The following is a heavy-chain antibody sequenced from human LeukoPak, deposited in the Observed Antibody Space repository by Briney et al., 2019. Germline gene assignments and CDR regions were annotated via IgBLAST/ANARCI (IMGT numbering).Heavy chain of an antibody. CDR3: ASYLYWWCDLGY. CDR2: IKPDGSEK. J-gene: IGHJ4*02. V-gene: IGHV3-7*01. CDR1: GFTFSDYW. Sequence: PGGSLRLSCAASGFTFSDYWMTWVRQAPGKGLEWVANIKPDGSEKYYVDSVRGRFTISRDNAKNSLYLQMSSLRVEDTAVYYCASYLYWWCDLGYWGQGTLVTVSS. D-gene: IGHD2-8*02.